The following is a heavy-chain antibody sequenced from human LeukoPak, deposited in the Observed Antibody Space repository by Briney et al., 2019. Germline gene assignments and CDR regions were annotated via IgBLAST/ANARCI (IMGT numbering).Heavy chain of an antibody. CDR3: ARDHRYGGLLDY. CDR2: ISSSSDYI. Sequence: GGSLRLSCAASGFTYNIYGMTWVRQAPWKGLEWVSSISSSSDYIHYADSVKGRFTISRDNAKNSLYLQMNSLRAEDTAVYYCARDHRYGGLLDYWGQGTLVTVSS. J-gene: IGHJ4*02. CDR1: GFTYNIYG. D-gene: IGHD3-9*01. V-gene: IGHV3-21*01.